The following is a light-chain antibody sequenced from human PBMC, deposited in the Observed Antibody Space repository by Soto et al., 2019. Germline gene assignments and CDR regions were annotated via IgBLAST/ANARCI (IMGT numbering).Light chain of an antibody. Sequence: QSALTQPASVSGSPGQSITISCTGTSSDVGDYYVSWYQQHPGKAPKLVIFDVSDRPSGVSNRFSGSKSGNTASLTISGLQAEDEADYYCSSYTSSSTRVFGTGTKLTVL. J-gene: IGLJ1*01. CDR1: SSDVGDYY. CDR3: SSYTSSSTRV. V-gene: IGLV2-14*01. CDR2: DVS.